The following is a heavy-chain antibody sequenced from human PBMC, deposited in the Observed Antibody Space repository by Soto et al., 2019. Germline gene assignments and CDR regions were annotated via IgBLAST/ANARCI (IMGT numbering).Heavy chain of an antibody. V-gene: IGHV1-46*01. CDR3: ARDRGGTDWENEGLDF. Sequence: QVQLVQSEAEVKKPGASVKVSCKTSGYIFTSRYMHWVRQAPGQGLEWMAIINPSGGDTIYAQRFQGRVXXXXXXXXXXXXXXXXXXXXXXXXVYFCARDRGGTDWENEGLDFWSQGTKVTVSS. J-gene: IGHJ3*01. CDR2: INPSGGDT. CDR1: GYIFTSRY. D-gene: IGHD1-1*01.